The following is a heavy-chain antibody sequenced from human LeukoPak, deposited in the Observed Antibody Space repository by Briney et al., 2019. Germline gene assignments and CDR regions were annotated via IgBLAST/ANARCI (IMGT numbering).Heavy chain of an antibody. CDR3: ARGRGSGHKENWFDP. J-gene: IGHJ5*02. D-gene: IGHD6-19*01. Sequence: EASVKVSCKASGYALTTYDINWVRQATGQGPEWMGWMNPNSGDTGYTQNFQGRVTMTRNTSISTAYMELSSLKSEDTAVYYCARGRGSGHKENWFDPWGLGTLVTVSS. V-gene: IGHV1-8*01. CDR1: GYALTTYD. CDR2: MNPNSGDT.